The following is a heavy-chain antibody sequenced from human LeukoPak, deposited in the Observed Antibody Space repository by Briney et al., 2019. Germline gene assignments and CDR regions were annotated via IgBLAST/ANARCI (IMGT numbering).Heavy chain of an antibody. V-gene: IGHV3-30*18. CDR2: ISYDGSNK. Sequence: GGSLRLSCAASGFTVSSYGMHWVRQAPGKGLEWVAVISYDGSNKYYADSVKGRFTISRDNSKNTLYLQMNSLRAEDTAVYYCAKDREAVTDAFDIWGQGTMVTVSS. CDR1: GFTVSSYG. J-gene: IGHJ3*02. D-gene: IGHD4-17*01. CDR3: AKDREAVTDAFDI.